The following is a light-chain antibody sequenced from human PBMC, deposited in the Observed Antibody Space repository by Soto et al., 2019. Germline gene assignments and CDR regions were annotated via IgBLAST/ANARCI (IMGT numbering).Light chain of an antibody. V-gene: IGKV3-15*01. J-gene: IGKJ1*01. CDR2: GAS. CDR3: QQHNNWPIT. CDR1: QSVSSN. Sequence: EIVMTQSPATLSVSPGERATLSCRASQSVSSNLAWYQQKPVQAPRLLIYGASTRATGIPARFSGSGSGTEFTLTISSLQSEDFVVYYCQQHNNWPITFGQGTKVEIK.